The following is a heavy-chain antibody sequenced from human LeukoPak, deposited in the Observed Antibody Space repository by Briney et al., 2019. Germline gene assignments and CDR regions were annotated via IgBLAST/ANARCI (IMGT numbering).Heavy chain of an antibody. Sequence: GSLRLSCGASGFTVSSNYMSWVRQPPGKGLEWIGEVNLQGSTNYNPSLKSRVAISVDKSENHISLKLTSVTAADTAVYYCAREGGPYRPLDYSGQGTLVTVAS. J-gene: IGHJ4*02. CDR1: GFTVSSNY. CDR2: VNLQGST. CDR3: AREGGPYRPLDY. V-gene: IGHV4-4*02.